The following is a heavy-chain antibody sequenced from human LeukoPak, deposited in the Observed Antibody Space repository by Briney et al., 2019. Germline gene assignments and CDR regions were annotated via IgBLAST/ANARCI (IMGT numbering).Heavy chain of an antibody. CDR2: IYYSGRT. V-gene: IGHV4-39*01. Sequence: SETLSLTCTVSGDSISSRSYYWGWIRQPPGKGLEWIASIYYSGRTYYNPSLKSRVTISVDTFKNQFSLKLSSVIAADTAVYYCARLSRTLGYCSSTSCSGAFDMWGQGTMVAVSS. D-gene: IGHD2-2*01. CDR3: ARLSRTLGYCSSTSCSGAFDM. CDR1: GDSISSRSYY. J-gene: IGHJ3*02.